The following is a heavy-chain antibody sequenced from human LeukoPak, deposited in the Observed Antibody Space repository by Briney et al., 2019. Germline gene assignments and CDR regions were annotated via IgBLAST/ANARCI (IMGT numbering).Heavy chain of an antibody. J-gene: IGHJ4*02. V-gene: IGHV3-33*01. CDR3: ARERAPFDGLDY. Sequence: GRSLRLSCAAAGSTPRNCGRDWVRLAPSKGLEWLAVSRLHGLNPYYADAGKGWSTFPTDNLRHPLYRQMNSLRAKHTSGSFRARERAPFDGLDYWGQGALVTVSS. CDR1: GSTPRNCG. CDR2: SRLHGLNP.